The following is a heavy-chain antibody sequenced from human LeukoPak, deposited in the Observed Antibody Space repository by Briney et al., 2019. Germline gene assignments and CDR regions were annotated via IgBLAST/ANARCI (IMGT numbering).Heavy chain of an antibody. CDR1: GYTFTSYG. V-gene: IGHV1-18*01. CDR3: ARDLGGIAVAVNRNDY. Sequence: ASVKVSCKASGYTFTSYGISWVRQAPGQGLEWMGWISAYNGNTNYAQKLQGRVTMATDTSTSTAYMELRSLRSDDTAVYYCARDLGGIAVAVNRNDYWGQGTLVTVSS. CDR2: ISAYNGNT. D-gene: IGHD6-19*01. J-gene: IGHJ4*02.